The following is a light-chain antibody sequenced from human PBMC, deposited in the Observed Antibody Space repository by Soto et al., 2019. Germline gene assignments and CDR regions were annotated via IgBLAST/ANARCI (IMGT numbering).Light chain of an antibody. J-gene: IGKJ5*01. V-gene: IGKV3-20*01. CDR1: QSVSSSY. CDR2: GAS. CDR3: QQYGSPSIT. Sequence: EIVLTQSPGTLSLSPGERATLSCRASQSVSSSYLAWYQQKPGQAPRLLIYGASSRATGIPDRFSGSGSGTDFTLTISRLEPEDFAVYYCQQYGSPSITCGQGTRLEIK.